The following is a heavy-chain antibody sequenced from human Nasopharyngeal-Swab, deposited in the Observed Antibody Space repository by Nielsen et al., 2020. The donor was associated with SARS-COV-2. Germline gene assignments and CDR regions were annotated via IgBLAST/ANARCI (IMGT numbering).Heavy chain of an antibody. J-gene: IGHJ4*02. CDR3: AADVVDSMVRGAGGY. V-gene: IGHV1-46*01. Sequence: ASVKVSCKASGYTFTIYYMHCVRQAPGQGLEWMGIINPSGGSTSYAQKFQERVTITRDMSTSTAYMELSSLRSEDTAVYYCAADVVDSMVRGAGGYWGQGTLVTVSS. CDR1: GYTFTIYY. CDR2: INPSGGST. D-gene: IGHD3-10*01.